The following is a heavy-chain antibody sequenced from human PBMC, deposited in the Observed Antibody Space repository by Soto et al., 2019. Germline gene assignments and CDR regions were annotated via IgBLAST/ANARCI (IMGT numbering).Heavy chain of an antibody. CDR2: IYYSGST. Sequence: SETLSLTCTVSGGSISSYYWSWIRQPPGEGLERIGYIYYSGSTNYNPSLKSRVTISVDTSKNQFSLKLSSVTAADTAVYYCARHGGYCSSTSCYFSYYYYYYMDVWGKGTTVTVSS. V-gene: IGHV4-59*08. CDR1: GGSISSYY. J-gene: IGHJ6*03. D-gene: IGHD2-2*01. CDR3: ARHGGYCSSTSCYFSYYYYYYMDV.